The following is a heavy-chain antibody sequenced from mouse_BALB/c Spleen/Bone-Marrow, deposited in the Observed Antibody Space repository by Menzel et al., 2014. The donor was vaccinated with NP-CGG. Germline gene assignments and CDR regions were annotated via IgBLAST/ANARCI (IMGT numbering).Heavy chain of an antibody. V-gene: IGHV2-9*02. Sequence: VQVVESGPGLVAPSQSLSITCTVSGFSLTSYGLHWVRQPPGKGLEWLGVIWAGGSTNYNSALMSRLSISKDNSKSQVFLKMNSLQTDDTAMYYCARDRELSYAMDYWGQGTSVTVSS. CDR2: IWAGGST. CDR3: ARDRELSYAMDY. J-gene: IGHJ4*01. CDR1: GFSLTSYG. D-gene: IGHD3-1*01.